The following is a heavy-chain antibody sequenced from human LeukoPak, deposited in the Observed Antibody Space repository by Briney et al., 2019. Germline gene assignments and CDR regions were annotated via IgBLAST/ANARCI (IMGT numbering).Heavy chain of an antibody. D-gene: IGHD1-26*01. CDR1: GFNFSSYW. J-gene: IGHJ4*02. CDR3: ARQIVGANDY. CDR2: IKQDGGEK. Sequence: GGSLRLSCAASGFNFSSYWMNWVRQAPGKGLEWVANIKQDGGEKYYVDSVKDRFTISRDNAKKSVILQMNSLRVEDTAVYYCARQIVGANDYWGQGTLVTVSS. V-gene: IGHV3-7*01.